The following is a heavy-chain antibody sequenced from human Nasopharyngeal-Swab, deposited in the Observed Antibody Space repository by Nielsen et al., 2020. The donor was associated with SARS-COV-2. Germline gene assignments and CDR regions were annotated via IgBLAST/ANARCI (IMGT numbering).Heavy chain of an antibody. J-gene: IGHJ6*03. CDR2: ISYDGSNK. D-gene: IGHD3-10*01. Sequence: GGSLRLSCAASGFTFSSYAMHWVRQAPGKGLEWVAVISYDGSNKYYADSVKGRFTISRDNSKNTLYLQMNSLRAEDTAVYYCARGGVVSLWFGGLTHMDVWGKGTTVTVSS. CDR3: ARGGVVSLWFGGLTHMDV. V-gene: IGHV3-30*04. CDR1: GFTFSSYA.